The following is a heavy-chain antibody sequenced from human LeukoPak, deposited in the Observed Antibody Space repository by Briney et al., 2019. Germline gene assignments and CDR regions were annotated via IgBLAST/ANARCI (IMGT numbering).Heavy chain of an antibody. CDR1: GGSIRTFY. Sequence: SETLSLTCTVSGGSIRTFYWSWGRQPPGKGLEWIGYTYYSGNTNYYNPSLKSRVTMSVDTSNNHFSLKLSSVTAADTAVYYCARGPSTYGPPYFDYWGRGTLVTVSS. V-gene: IGHV4-59*08. J-gene: IGHJ4*02. CDR2: TYYSGNT. CDR3: ARGPSTYGPPYFDY. D-gene: IGHD3-10*01.